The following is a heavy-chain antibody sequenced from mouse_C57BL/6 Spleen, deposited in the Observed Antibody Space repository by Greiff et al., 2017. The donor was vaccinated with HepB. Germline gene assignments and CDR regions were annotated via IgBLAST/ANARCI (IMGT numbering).Heavy chain of an antibody. CDR3: ARDSSAPFAY. CDR2: IYPGDGDT. J-gene: IGHJ3*01. D-gene: IGHD3-2*02. CDR1: GYAFSSSW. V-gene: IGHV1-82*01. Sequence: VQLQESGPELVKPGASVKISCKASGYAFSSSWMNWVKQRPGKGLEWIGRIYPGDGDTNYNGKFKGKATLTADKSSSTAYMQLSSLTSEDSAVYFCARDSSAPFAYWGQGTLVTVSA.